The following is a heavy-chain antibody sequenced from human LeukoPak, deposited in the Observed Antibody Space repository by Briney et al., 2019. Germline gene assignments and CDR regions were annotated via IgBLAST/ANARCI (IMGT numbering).Heavy chain of an antibody. Sequence: PSETLSLTCTVSGGSISSSNWWSWVRQPPGKGLEWIGEIYHSGSTNYTPSLKSRVTLSVDKSKNQFSLKLNSVTAADTAVYYCARRVQYCTNGVCSPAFFQDWGQGTLVTVSS. D-gene: IGHD2-8*01. J-gene: IGHJ1*01. V-gene: IGHV4-4*02. CDR2: IYHSGST. CDR1: GGSISSSNW. CDR3: ARRVQYCTNGVCSPAFFQD.